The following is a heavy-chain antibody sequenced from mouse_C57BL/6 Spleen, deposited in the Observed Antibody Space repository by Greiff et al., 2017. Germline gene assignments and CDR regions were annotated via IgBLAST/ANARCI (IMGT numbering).Heavy chain of an antibody. Sequence: VQLQQSGAELVKPGASVKISCKASGYAFSSYWMNWVKQRPGKGLEWIGQIYPGDGDTNYNGKFKGKATLTADKSSSTAYMQLSSLTSEDSAVYFCARDGSILYYFDYWGQGTTLTVSS. J-gene: IGHJ2*01. V-gene: IGHV1-80*01. D-gene: IGHD1-1*01. CDR1: GYAFSSYW. CDR2: IYPGDGDT. CDR3: ARDGSILYYFDY.